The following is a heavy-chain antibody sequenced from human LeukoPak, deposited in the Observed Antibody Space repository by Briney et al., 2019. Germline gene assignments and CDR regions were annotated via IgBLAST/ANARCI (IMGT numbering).Heavy chain of an antibody. CDR1: GFIFSHYG. J-gene: IGHJ4*01. D-gene: IGHD4-11*01. CDR2: IWSDATNR. V-gene: IGHV3-33*01. CDR3: ARDSQRGFDYSNSIEY. Sequence: PGGSLRLSCAASGFIFSHYGRHWVRQAPGKGLEWVAVIWSDATNRFYGASVKGRFTISRDNSQNTVFLQMNSLRAEDTAIYYCARDSQRGFDYSNSIEYWGHGTLVTVSS.